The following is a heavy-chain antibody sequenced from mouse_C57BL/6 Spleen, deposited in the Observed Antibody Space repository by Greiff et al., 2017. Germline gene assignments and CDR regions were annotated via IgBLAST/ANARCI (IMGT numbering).Heavy chain of an antibody. D-gene: IGHD1-1*01. J-gene: IGHJ1*03. CDR1: GFTFSDYG. CDR3: ARKYGSSYGYCDV. Sequence: EVKLVESGGGLVKPGGSLKLSCAASGFTFSDYGMHWVRQAPEKGLEWVAYISSGSSTIYYEDTVKGRFTISRDNAKNTLFLQMTRLRSEDTAMYYCARKYGSSYGYCDVWGTGTTVTFSS. V-gene: IGHV5-17*01. CDR2: ISSGSSTI.